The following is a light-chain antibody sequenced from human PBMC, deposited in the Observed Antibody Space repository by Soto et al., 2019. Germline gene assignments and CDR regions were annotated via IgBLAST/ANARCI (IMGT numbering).Light chain of an antibody. CDR1: QSIGSSY. V-gene: IGKV3-20*01. CDR3: QQYGTSEII. Sequence: TQSPSTLSSTAGNRFTITCRAIQSIGSSYLAWYQQKPGQAPRLLIYDTSSRASGIPARFSGSGSGTDFTLTISRLEPEDFAVFYCQQYGTSEIIFGQGTRLEIK. CDR2: DTS. J-gene: IGKJ5*01.